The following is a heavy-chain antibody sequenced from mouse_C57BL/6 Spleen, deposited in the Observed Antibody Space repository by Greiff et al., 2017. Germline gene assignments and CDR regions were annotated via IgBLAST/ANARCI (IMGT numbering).Heavy chain of an antibody. Sequence: VQLQQSGPELVKPGASVKISCKASGYSFTSYYIHWVKQRPGQGLEWMGWMYPGSGNTKYNEKFKGKATMTADTASSTAYSQLSSLTSEDSAVYYCASNWDEGYFDVWGTGTTVTVSS. CDR3: ASNWDEGYFDV. CDR1: GYSFTSYY. D-gene: IGHD4-1*02. V-gene: IGHV1-66*01. CDR2: MYPGSGNT. J-gene: IGHJ1*03.